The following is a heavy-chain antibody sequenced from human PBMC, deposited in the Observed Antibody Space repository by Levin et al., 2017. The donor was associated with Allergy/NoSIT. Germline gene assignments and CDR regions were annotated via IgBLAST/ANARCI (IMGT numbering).Heavy chain of an antibody. CDR1: GGSISSSSYY. CDR2: IYYSGST. V-gene: IGHV4-39*01. CDR3: ARHVYNRDFWSGYYPSYFDY. Sequence: GSLRLSCTVSGGSISSSSYYWGWIRQPPGKGLEWIGSIYYSGSTYYNPSLKSRVTISVDTSKNQFSLKLSSVTAADTAVYYCARHVYNRDFWSGYYPSYFDYWGQGTLVTVSS. D-gene: IGHD3-3*01. J-gene: IGHJ4*02.